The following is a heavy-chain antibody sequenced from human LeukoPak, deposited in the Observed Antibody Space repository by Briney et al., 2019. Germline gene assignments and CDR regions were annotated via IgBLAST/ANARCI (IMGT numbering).Heavy chain of an antibody. D-gene: IGHD3-10*01. J-gene: IGHJ4*02. CDR2: IKQDGSEK. CDR3: ARSELLWFGESKRFPYFDY. Sequence: GGSLRLSCAASGFTFSSYWMSWVRQAPGKWLEWVANIKQDGSEKYYVDSVKGRFTISRDNAKNSLYLQMNSLRAEDTAVYYCARSELLWFGESKRFPYFDYWGQGTLVTVSS. V-gene: IGHV3-7*01. CDR1: GFTFSSYW.